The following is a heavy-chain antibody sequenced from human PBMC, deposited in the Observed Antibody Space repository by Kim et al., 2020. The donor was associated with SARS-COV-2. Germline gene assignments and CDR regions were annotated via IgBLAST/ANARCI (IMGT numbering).Heavy chain of an antibody. CDR3: ARDQGAAAGTTYYGMDV. D-gene: IGHD6-13*01. CDR1: RFTFGTYG. J-gene: IGHJ6*02. V-gene: IGHV3-33*05. Sequence: GGSLRLSCVASRFTFGTYGMHWVRQAPGKGLEWVAVISYDGSNKYHADSVKGRFTISRDNSKNTLFLQMNSLGAEDTAVYYCARDQGAAAGTTYYGMDVWGQGTTVTVSS. CDR2: ISYDGSNK.